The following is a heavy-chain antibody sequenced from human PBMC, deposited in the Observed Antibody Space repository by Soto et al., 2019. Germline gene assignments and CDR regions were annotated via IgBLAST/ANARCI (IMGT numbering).Heavy chain of an antibody. CDR2: LYWDDDK. CDR3: AHRPGEGNGRASYYGMDV. J-gene: IGHJ6*02. V-gene: IGHV2-5*02. D-gene: IGHD1-26*01. CDR1: GFSFTTSGVG. Sequence: QITLKESGPTLVKPTQTLTLTCTFSGFSFTTSGVGVGWVRQPPGKALEWLAPLYWDDDKRYSSSLKSRLTISKDTSKNQVVLTMTNMDPVDTATYYCAHRPGEGNGRASYYGMDVWGQGTTVTVSS.